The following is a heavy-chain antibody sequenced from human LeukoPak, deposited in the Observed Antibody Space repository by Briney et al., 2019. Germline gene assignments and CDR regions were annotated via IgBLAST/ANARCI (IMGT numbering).Heavy chain of an antibody. CDR2: ISAYNGNT. CDR3: ARGVGGSSSWYPLDYFDY. D-gene: IGHD6-13*01. J-gene: IGHJ4*02. V-gene: IGHV1-18*01. Sequence: GASVKVSCKASGYTFTSYGISWVRQAPGQGLEWMGWISAYNGNTNYAQKLQGRVTMTTDTSTSTAYMELRSLRSDDTAVYYCARGVGGSSSWYPLDYFDYWGQGTLVTVSS. CDR1: GYTFTSYG.